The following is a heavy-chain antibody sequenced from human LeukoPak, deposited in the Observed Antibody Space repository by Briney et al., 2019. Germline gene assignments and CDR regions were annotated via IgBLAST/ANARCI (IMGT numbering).Heavy chain of an antibody. V-gene: IGHV4-39*07. CDR2: IYYSGST. Sequence: SETLSLTCTVSGGSISSSSYYWGWIRQPPGKGLEWIGSIYYSGSTYYNPSLKSRVTISVDTSKNQFSLKLSSVTAADTAVYYCAREGGYSYAGIWGQGTMVTVSS. CDR1: GGSISSSSYY. CDR3: AREGGYSYAGI. J-gene: IGHJ3*02. D-gene: IGHD5-18*01.